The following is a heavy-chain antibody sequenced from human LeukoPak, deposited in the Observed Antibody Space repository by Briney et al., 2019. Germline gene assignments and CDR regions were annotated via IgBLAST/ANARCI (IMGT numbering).Heavy chain of an antibody. V-gene: IGHV4-4*07. Sequence: SETLSLTCTVSGGSISSFYWSWIRQPAGKGLEWIGRIYSSGGTNYNPSLKSRVTISVDKSKNQFSLKLNSVTAADSAVYYCASGGPRDYSSTSCYDHYWGQGTLGTVSS. CDR2: IYSSGGT. D-gene: IGHD2-2*01. CDR3: ASGGPRDYSSTSCYDHY. J-gene: IGHJ4*02. CDR1: GGSISSFY.